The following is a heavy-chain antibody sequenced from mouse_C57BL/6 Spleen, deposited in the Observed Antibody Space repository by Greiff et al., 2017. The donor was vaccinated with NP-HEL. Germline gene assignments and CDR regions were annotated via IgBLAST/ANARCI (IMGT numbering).Heavy chain of an antibody. V-gene: IGHV5-16*01. J-gene: IGHJ1*03. CDR1: GFTFSDYY. Sequence: EVMLVESEGGLVQPGSSMKLSCTASGFTFSDYYMAWVRQVPEKGLEWVANINYDGSSTYYLDSLKSRFIISRDNAKNILYLQMSSLKSEDTATYYCARDDYGNYEGYFDVWGTGTTVTVSS. CDR2: INYDGSST. D-gene: IGHD2-1*01. CDR3: ARDDYGNYEGYFDV.